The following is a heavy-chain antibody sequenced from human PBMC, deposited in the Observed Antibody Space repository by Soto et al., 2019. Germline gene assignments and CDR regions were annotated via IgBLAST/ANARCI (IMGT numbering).Heavy chain of an antibody. D-gene: IGHD6-6*01. J-gene: IGHJ4*02. CDR1: GFTFGDYA. CDR2: IRSKAYGGTT. Sequence: HPGGSLRLSCTASGFTFGDYAMSWVRQAPGKGLEWVGFIRSKAYGGTTEYAASVKGRFTISRDDSKSIAYLQMNSLKTEDTAVYYCTRGIAARPYWGQGALVTVSS. V-gene: IGHV3-49*04. CDR3: TRGIAARPY.